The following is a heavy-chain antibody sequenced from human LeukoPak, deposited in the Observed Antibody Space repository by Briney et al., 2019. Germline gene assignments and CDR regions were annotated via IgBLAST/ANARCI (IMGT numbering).Heavy chain of an antibody. CDR3: AREPGVLRFLEWAEYFQH. Sequence: ASVKVSCKASGYTFTSYGISWVRQAPGQGLEWMGWISAYNGNTNYAQKLQGRVTMTTDTSTSTAYMELRSLRSDDTAVYYCAREPGVLRFLEWAEYFQHWGQGTLVTVSS. CDR1: GYTFTSYG. J-gene: IGHJ1*01. V-gene: IGHV1-18*01. CDR2: ISAYNGNT. D-gene: IGHD3-3*01.